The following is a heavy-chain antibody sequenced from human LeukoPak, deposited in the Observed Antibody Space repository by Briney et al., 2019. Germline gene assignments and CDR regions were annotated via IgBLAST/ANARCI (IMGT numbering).Heavy chain of an antibody. Sequence: GASVKVSCKASGYTFTGYYMHWVRQAPGQGLEWMGWINPNSGGTNYAQKFQGRVTMTRDTSISTAYMELSRLRSEDTAVYYCATASPTIFGVVIRSFDIWGQGTMVTVSS. J-gene: IGHJ3*02. D-gene: IGHD3-3*01. CDR2: INPNSGGT. V-gene: IGHV1-2*02. CDR1: GYTFTGYY. CDR3: ATASPTIFGVVIRSFDI.